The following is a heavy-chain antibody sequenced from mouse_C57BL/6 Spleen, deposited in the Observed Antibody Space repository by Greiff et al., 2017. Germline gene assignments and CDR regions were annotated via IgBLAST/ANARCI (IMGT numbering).Heavy chain of an antibody. Sequence: QVQLQQPGAELVKPGASVKMSCKASGYTFTSYWITWVKQRPGQGLEWIGDIYPGRGSTNYNEKFKSKATLTVDTSSSTAYMQLSSLTSEDSAVYYCAREGVDYVAWFAYWGQGTLVTVSA. D-gene: IGHD2-4*01. CDR1: GYTFTSYW. V-gene: IGHV1-55*01. CDR2: IYPGRGST. CDR3: AREGVDYVAWFAY. J-gene: IGHJ3*01.